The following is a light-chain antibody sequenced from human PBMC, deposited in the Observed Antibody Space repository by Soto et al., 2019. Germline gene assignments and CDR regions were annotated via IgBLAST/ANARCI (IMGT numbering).Light chain of an antibody. CDR2: DVS. CDR1: SSDVGGYNY. Sequence: YVLTQPSSVSGSPAQSITISCTGTSSDVGGYNYVSWYQHHPGKAPKLMIFDVSNRPSGVSNRFSGSKSGNTASLTISGLQPEDEADYYCSSYTTSNTRQIVFGTGTKV. V-gene: IGLV2-14*03. J-gene: IGLJ1*01. CDR3: SSYTTSNTRQIV.